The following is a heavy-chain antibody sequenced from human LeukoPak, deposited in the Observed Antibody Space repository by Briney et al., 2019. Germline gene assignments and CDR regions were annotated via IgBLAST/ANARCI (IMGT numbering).Heavy chain of an antibody. J-gene: IGHJ5*02. CDR3: ARDRGYRSGGSCPNWFDP. CDR1: GGSISSYY. D-gene: IGHD2-15*01. CDR2: IYTSGST. V-gene: IGHV4-4*07. Sequence: PSETLSLTCTVSGGSISSYYWSWIRQPAGKGLEWIGRIYTSGSTNYNPSLKSRVTMSVDTSKNQFSLKLSSVTAADTAVYHCARDRGYRSGGSCPNWFDPWGQGTLVTVSS.